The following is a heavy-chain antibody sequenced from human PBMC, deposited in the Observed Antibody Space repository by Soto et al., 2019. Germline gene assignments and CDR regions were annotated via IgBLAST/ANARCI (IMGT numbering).Heavy chain of an antibody. J-gene: IGHJ4*02. V-gene: IGHV3-30*18. Sequence: GGSLRLSCAASGFTFSSYGMHWVRQAPGKGLEWVAVISYDGSNKYYADSVKGRFTISRDNSKNTLYLQMNSLRAEDTAVYYFAKVDSYYYDSSAYPDSFDYWGQGSLVSVSS. CDR1: GFTFSSYG. CDR2: ISYDGSNK. CDR3: AKVDSYYYDSSAYPDSFDY. D-gene: IGHD3-22*01.